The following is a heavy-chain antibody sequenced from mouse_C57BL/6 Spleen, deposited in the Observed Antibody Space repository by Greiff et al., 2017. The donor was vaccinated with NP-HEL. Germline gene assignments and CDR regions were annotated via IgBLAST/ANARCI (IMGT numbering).Heavy chain of an antibody. V-gene: IGHV1-18*01. Sequence: EVKLMESGPELVKPGASVKIPCKASGYTFTDYNMDWVKQSHGKSLEWIGDINPNNGGTIYNQKFKGKATLTVDKSSSTAYMELRSLTSEDTAVYYCARFYYGSSSFDYWGQGTTLTVSS. CDR2: INPNNGGT. CDR3: ARFYYGSSSFDY. D-gene: IGHD1-1*01. J-gene: IGHJ2*01. CDR1: GYTFTDYN.